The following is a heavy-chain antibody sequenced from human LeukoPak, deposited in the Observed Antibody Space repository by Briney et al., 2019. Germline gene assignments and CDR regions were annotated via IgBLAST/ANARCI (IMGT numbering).Heavy chain of an antibody. Sequence: GGSLRLSCAASGFTFSSYEMNWVRQAPGKGLEWVSYISSGGSTIYYADSVKGRFTISRDNAKNSLYLQMNSLRAEDTAVYYCARLAATLDYWGQGTLVTVSS. CDR2: ISSGGSTI. CDR1: GFTFSSYE. D-gene: IGHD6-13*01. CDR3: ARLAATLDY. J-gene: IGHJ4*02. V-gene: IGHV3-48*03.